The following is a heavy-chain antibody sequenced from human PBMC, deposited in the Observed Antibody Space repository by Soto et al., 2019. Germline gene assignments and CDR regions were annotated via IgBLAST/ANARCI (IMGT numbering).Heavy chain of an antibody. D-gene: IGHD2-21*02. CDR3: ARRRYCGYDCYHKHYYGMDV. CDR1: GDTFSSYI. CDR2: VIPVLTTT. V-gene: IGHV1-69*08. Sequence: QVQLVQSGAEVKKPGSSVRVSCRSSGDTFSSYIVNWLRLAPGRGLEWMGRVIPVLTTTDYAQNFRGRVTVSPDRSTHTVELDVSSLRSDDTAVYYCARRRYCGYDCYHKHYYGMDVWGQGSLVTVAS. J-gene: IGHJ6*02.